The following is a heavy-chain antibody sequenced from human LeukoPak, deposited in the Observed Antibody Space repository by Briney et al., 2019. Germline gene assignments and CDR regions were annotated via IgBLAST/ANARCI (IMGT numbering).Heavy chain of an antibody. J-gene: IGHJ4*02. D-gene: IGHD5-18*01. V-gene: IGHV3-23*01. CDR2: ISGSGDST. CDR1: GFTFSNYA. CDR3: AKDRLAYSYAQPFDY. Sequence: GGSLRLSCAAAGFTFSNYAMRWVRQAPGKGLEWVSGISGSGDSTYYANSVKGRFTISRDNSKNTLYLQMNSLRAEDTAVYYCAKDRLAYSYAQPFDYWGQGTLVTVSS.